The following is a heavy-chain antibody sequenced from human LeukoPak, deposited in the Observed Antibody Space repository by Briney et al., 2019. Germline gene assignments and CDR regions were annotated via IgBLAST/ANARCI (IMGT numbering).Heavy chain of an antibody. Sequence: GGSLRLSCAASGFTFRSYSMNWVRQAPGKGLEWVSSISSSSSYIYYADSVKGRFTISRDNAKNSLYLQMNSLRAEDTAVYYCASTYSGSYYGNFDYWGQGTLVTVSS. J-gene: IGHJ4*02. CDR1: GFTFRSYS. CDR2: ISSSSSYI. V-gene: IGHV3-21*01. D-gene: IGHD1-26*01. CDR3: ASTYSGSYYGNFDY.